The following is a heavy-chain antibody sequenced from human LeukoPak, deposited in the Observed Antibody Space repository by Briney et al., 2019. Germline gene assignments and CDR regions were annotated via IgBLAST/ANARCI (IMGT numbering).Heavy chain of an antibody. CDR3: ARGGSGYYSIWTAGRGYYFDY. CDR1: GYSISSGYY. D-gene: IGHD3-22*01. V-gene: IGHV4-38-2*02. J-gene: IGHJ4*02. Sequence: SETLSLTCTVSGYSISSGYYWGWIRPPPGKGLEWIGSIYHSGSTYYNPSLKSRVTISVDTSKNQFSLKLSSVAAADTAVYYCARGGSGYYSIWTAGRGYYFDYWGQGTLVTVSS. CDR2: IYHSGST.